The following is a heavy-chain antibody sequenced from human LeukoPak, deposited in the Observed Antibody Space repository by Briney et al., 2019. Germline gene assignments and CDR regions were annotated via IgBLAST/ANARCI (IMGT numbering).Heavy chain of an antibody. CDR1: GYTFSNFG. D-gene: IGHD2-2*01. CDR3: ARDGTSTDDY. CDR2: ISGINDHP. Sequence: ASVKVSCKASGYTFSNFGISWVRQAPGQGLEWMGWISGINDHPHYGQKFQGRLTVTTDSSTSTAYMELRNLRSDDTAVYYCARDGTSTDDYWGQGTLVTVSS. J-gene: IGHJ4*02. V-gene: IGHV1-18*04.